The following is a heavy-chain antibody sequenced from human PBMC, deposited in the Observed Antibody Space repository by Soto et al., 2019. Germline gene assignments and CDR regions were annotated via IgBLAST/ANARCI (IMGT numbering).Heavy chain of an antibody. D-gene: IGHD3-3*01. Sequence: TSETLSLTCTVSGGSISSSSYYWGWIRQPPGKGLEWIGSIYYSGSTYYNPSLKSRVTISVDTSKNQFSLKLSSVTAADTAVYYCARHDFWSGFVDYYYYMDVWGKGTTVTVSS. V-gene: IGHV4-39*01. CDR2: IYYSGST. CDR3: ARHDFWSGFVDYYYYMDV. CDR1: GGSISSSSYY. J-gene: IGHJ6*03.